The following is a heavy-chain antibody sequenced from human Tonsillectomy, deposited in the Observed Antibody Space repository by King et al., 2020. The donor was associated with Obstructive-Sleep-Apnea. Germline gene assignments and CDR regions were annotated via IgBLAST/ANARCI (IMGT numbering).Heavy chain of an antibody. CDR3: AKGPAQRLVPNYFDY. CDR1: GITFSSYA. J-gene: IGHJ4*02. V-gene: IGHV3-23*04. Sequence: VQLVESGGGLVQPGGSLRLSCVVSGITFSSYAMSWVRQAPGKGLEWVSVISGSGGSTYYADSVKGRFTISRDNSKNTLYLQMNSLRAEDTAVYYCAKGPAQRLVPNYFDYWGQGTLVTVSS. CDR2: ISGSGGST.